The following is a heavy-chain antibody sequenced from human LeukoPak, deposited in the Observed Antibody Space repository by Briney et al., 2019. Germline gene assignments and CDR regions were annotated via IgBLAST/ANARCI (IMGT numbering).Heavy chain of an antibody. Sequence: RRSLRLSCAASRVTFSSYGMHWVRQAPGKGLEWVAVISYDGSNKYYADSVKGRFTISRDNSKNTLYLQMNSLRAEDTAVYYCARAEWSNWYFDLWGRGTLVTVSS. V-gene: IGHV3-30*03. CDR3: ARAEWSNWYFDL. D-gene: IGHD3-3*01. J-gene: IGHJ2*01. CDR2: ISYDGSNK. CDR1: RVTFSSYG.